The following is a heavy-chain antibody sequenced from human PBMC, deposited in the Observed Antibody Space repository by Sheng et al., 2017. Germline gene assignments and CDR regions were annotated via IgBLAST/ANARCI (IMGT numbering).Heavy chain of an antibody. J-gene: IGHJ4*02. CDR3: TTDSSSTATVVVPAAV. D-gene: IGHD2-2*01. Sequence: EVQLVESGGGLVKPGGSLRLSCAASGFTFSNAWMSWVRQAPGKGLEWVGRIKSKTDGGTTDYAAPVKGRFTISRDDSKNTLYLQMNSLKTEDTAVYYCTTDSSSTATVVVPAAVWGQGTLVTVSS. CDR2: IKSKTDGGTT. CDR1: GFTFSNAW. V-gene: IGHV3-15*01.